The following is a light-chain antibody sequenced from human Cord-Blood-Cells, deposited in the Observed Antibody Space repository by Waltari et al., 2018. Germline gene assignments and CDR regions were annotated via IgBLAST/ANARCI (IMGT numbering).Light chain of an antibody. V-gene: IGLV2-14*01. CDR3: SSYTSSSTLYV. J-gene: IGLJ1*01. Sequence: QSALTQPASVSGSPGQSITISCTGTSSDVGGYNYVSSYQQHPCKAPNFMIYDVSNRPSGVSNRFSGSKSGNTASLTISGLQAEDEADYYCSSYTSSSTLYVFGTGTKVTVL. CDR1: SSDVGGYNY. CDR2: DVS.